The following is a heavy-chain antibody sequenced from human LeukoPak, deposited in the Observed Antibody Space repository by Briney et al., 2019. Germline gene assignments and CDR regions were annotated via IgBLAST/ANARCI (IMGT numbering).Heavy chain of an antibody. CDR2: IVVGSGNT. J-gene: IGHJ3*01. CDR3: AAEGRPTVVTFRKGAVDP. V-gene: IGHV1-58*01. CDR1: GFTFTSSA. D-gene: IGHD4-23*01. Sequence: SVKVSCKASGFTFTSSAVQWVRQARGQRLEWIGWIVVGSGNTNYAQKFQERVTITRDMSTSTVYMELSSLRSEDTAVYYCAAEGRPTVVTFRKGAVDPWGQGTMVTVSS.